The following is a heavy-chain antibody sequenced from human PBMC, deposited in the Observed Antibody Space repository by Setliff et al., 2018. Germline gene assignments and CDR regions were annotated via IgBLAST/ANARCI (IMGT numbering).Heavy chain of an antibody. CDR3: SRLVRFCTRTTCQRLSGDDF. CDR1: GYTFINFG. CDR2: ISPYTGNT. V-gene: IGHV1-18*01. D-gene: IGHD2-8*01. J-gene: IGHJ4*02. Sequence: GASVKVSCKASGYTFINFGISWVRQAPGQGLEWVGWISPYTGNTYYAPRLQDRVTLTADTSTNTAYMELRSLISDDTAVYYCSRLVRFCTRTTCQRLSGDDFWGQGTLVTVPQ.